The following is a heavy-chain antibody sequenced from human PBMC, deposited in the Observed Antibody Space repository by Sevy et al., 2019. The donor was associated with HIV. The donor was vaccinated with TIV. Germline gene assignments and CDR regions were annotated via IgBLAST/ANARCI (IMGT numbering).Heavy chain of an antibody. J-gene: IGHJ4*02. CDR2: ICHSGST. D-gene: IGHD3-3*01. CDR3: ARALYDFWSGYYQPTFDY. Sequence: SETLSLTCAVSGGSISSGGYSWSWIRQPPGKGLEWIGYICHSGSTYYNPSLKSRVTISVDRSKNQFSLKLSSVTAADTAVYYCARALYDFWSGYYQPTFDYWGQGTLVTVSS. CDR1: GGSISSGGYS. V-gene: IGHV4-30-2*01.